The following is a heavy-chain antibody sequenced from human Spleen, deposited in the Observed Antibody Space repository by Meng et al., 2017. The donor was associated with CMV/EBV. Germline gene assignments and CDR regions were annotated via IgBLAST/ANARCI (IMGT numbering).Heavy chain of an antibody. J-gene: IGHJ4*02. Sequence: SETLSLTCAVYGGSFSGYYWSWIRQPPGKGLEWIGEINHSGSTNYNPSLKSRVTISVDTSKNQFSLKLSSVTAADTAVYYCARVQRPYCSSTSCPKGLDYWGQGTLVTVSS. CDR3: ARVQRPYCSSTSCPKGLDY. D-gene: IGHD2-2*01. CDR2: INHSGST. V-gene: IGHV4-34*01. CDR1: GGSFSGYY.